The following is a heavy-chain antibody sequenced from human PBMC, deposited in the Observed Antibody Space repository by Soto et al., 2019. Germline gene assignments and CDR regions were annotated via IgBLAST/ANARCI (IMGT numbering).Heavy chain of an antibody. D-gene: IGHD2-2*01. CDR2: ISAYNGST. CDR3: AREPDIVVVPAARGPPNWFDP. Sequence: GASVKVSCKASGYTFTSYGISWVRQAPGQGLEWMGWISAYNGSTNYAQKLQGRVTMTTDTSTSTVYMELSSLRSEDTAVYYCAREPDIVVVPAARGPPNWFDPWGQGTLVTVSS. J-gene: IGHJ5*02. V-gene: IGHV1-18*01. CDR1: GYTFTSYG.